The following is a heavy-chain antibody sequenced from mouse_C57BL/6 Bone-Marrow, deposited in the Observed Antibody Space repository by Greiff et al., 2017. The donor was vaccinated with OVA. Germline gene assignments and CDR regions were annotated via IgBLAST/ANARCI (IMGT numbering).Heavy chain of an antibody. CDR1: GFTFSSYT. D-gene: IGHD3-2*02. CDR2: ISGGGGNT. Sequence: EVKLVESGGGLVKPGGSLKLSCAASGFTFSSYTMSWVRQTPEKRLEWVATISGGGGNTYYPDSVKGRFTISRDNAKNTLYLQMSSLRSEDTAVYYCARHHSSGYVDYWGQGTTLTVSS. J-gene: IGHJ2*01. V-gene: IGHV5-9*04. CDR3: ARHHSSGYVDY.